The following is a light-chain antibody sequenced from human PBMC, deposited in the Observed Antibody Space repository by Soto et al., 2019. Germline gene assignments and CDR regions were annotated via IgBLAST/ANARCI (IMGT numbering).Light chain of an antibody. Sequence: EIVITQSPGTLSGSPGEKATLSCRASQSVSSNLAWYQQKPGQDPRLLISDASTRATGIPARFSGSGSGTEFTLTVSSLQSEDFAVYYCQQYIKWPITFGQGTRVEI. CDR2: DAS. V-gene: IGKV3D-15*01. J-gene: IGKJ5*01. CDR1: QSVSSN. CDR3: QQYIKWPIT.